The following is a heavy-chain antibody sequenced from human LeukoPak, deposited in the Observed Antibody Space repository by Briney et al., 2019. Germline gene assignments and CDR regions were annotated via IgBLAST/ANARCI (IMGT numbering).Heavy chain of an antibody. CDR3: ARGGLMVHAHDAFDI. CDR2: IFYSGST. Sequence: SETLSLTCTVSGGXISMYYCSWVRQPPGKGLEWIGYIFYSGSTNSNPSLKSRLTISVDTSKNQLSLRLSSVTAADTAVYYCARGGLMVHAHDAFDIWGQGTMVTVSS. J-gene: IGHJ3*02. D-gene: IGHD2-8*01. V-gene: IGHV4-59*08. CDR1: GGXISMYY.